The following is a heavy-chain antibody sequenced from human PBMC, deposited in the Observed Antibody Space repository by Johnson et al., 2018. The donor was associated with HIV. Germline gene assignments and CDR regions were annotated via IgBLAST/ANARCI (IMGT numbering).Heavy chain of an antibody. J-gene: IGHJ3*02. V-gene: IGHV3-30*04. Sequence: QVQLVESGGGVVQPGRSLRLSCAASGFTFSSYAMHWVRQAPGKGLEWVVSISYDGSNKYYADSVKGRFTISRDNSKNTLYLQMNSLRAEDTAVYYCARSSNDKWELLLDAFDIWGQGTMVTVSS. CDR3: ARSSNDKWELLLDAFDI. CDR1: GFTFSSYA. CDR2: ISYDGSNK. D-gene: IGHD1-26*01.